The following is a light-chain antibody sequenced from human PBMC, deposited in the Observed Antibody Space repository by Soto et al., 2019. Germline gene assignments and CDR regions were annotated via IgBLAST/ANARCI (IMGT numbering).Light chain of an antibody. J-gene: IGKJ3*01. CDR1: QTISRY. Sequence: DIQMTQSPSSLSASVGDRVTITCRASQTISRYLNWYRQKPGKAPNLLIYAASTLQTGVPSRFSGSGSGTDFTLTITSLQPEDFATYYCQQSYSTPFTFGPGTKVNIQ. CDR2: AAS. CDR3: QQSYSTPFT. V-gene: IGKV1-39*01.